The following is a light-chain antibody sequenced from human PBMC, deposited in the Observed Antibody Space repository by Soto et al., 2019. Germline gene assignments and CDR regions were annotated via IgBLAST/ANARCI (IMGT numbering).Light chain of an antibody. J-gene: IGLJ2*01. CDR2: DAT. V-gene: IGLV2-23*01. CDR3: CSYGRSPTFVE. Sequence: QSALTQPASVSGSPGQSITISCTGTSSDVGTYNLVSWYQQHPGTAPKLIIYDATKRPSGVSDRLSGSKSGNTASLTISGLQAEDEAVFYCCSYGRSPTFVEFGGGTKLPVL. CDR1: SSDVGTYNL.